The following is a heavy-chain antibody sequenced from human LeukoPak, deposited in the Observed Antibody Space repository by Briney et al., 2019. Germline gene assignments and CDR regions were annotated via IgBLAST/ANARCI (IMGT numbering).Heavy chain of an antibody. Sequence: KTGGSLRLSCAGSGFTFNNAWMTWVRQAPGKGLEWVGRIKSKTDGGTTDYAAPVKDRFTISRDDSKSTLYLQMNSLQIEDTGVYYCTTELVWFGVLAHWGQGTLATVSS. CDR3: TTELVWFGVLAH. CDR2: IKSKTDGGTT. D-gene: IGHD3-10*01. CDR1: GFTFNNAW. V-gene: IGHV3-15*01. J-gene: IGHJ4*02.